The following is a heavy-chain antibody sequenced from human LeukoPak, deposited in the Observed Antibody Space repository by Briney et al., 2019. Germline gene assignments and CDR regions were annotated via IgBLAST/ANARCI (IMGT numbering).Heavy chain of an antibody. CDR1: GFTFGDYV. Sequence: PGGSLRLSCTASGFTFGDYVMSWVRQAPGKGLEWVGFIRTKAYGGTTQYAASVKGRFTISRDDSINVAYLEMNSLQTEDTAMYYCTRSLSYYASGSYLYWGQGTLVTVSS. CDR2: IRTKAYGGTT. D-gene: IGHD3-10*01. V-gene: IGHV3-49*04. J-gene: IGHJ4*02. CDR3: TRSLSYYASGSYLY.